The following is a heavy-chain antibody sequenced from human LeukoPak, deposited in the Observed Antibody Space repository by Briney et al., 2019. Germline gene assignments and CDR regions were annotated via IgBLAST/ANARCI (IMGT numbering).Heavy chain of an antibody. CDR1: GFTFSSYA. V-gene: IGHV3-23*01. CDR2: ISGSGGST. J-gene: IGHJ4*02. CDR3: AKVAGNIDPERRNYFDY. Sequence: GGSLRLSCEASGFTFSSYAMSWVRQAPGKGLEWVSAISGSGGSTYYADSVKGRFTISRDNSKNTLYLQMNSLRAEDTAVYYCAKVAGNIDPERRNYFDYWGQGTLVTVSS. D-gene: IGHD6-13*01.